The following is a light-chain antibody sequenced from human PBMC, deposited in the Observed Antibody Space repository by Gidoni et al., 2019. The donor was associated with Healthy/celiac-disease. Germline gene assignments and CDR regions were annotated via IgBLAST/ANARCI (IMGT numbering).Light chain of an antibody. J-gene: IGLJ3*02. CDR2: EGS. CDR3: CSYAGSSTWV. CDR1: SSDVGSYNL. Sequence: QSALTHPASVSVSPAQSITISCTGTSSDVGSYNLVSWYQQHPGKAPELMIYEGSKRPSGVSNRFSGSKSGNTASLTISRLQAEDEADYYCCSYAGSSTWVFGGGTKLTVL. V-gene: IGLV2-23*01.